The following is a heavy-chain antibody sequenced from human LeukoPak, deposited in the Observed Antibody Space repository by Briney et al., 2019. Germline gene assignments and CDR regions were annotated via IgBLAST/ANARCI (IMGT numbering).Heavy chain of an antibody. J-gene: IGHJ6*02. CDR3: ARDRGLSSSWFNYYYYYGMDV. CDR2: INPSGGST. CDR1: GYTFTSYY. Sequence: ASVKVSCKASGYTFTSYYMHWVRQAPGQGLEWMGIINPSGGSTSYAQKFQGRVTMTRDTSTSTVYMELSSLRSEDTAVYYCARDRGLSSSWFNYYYYYGMDVWGQGTTVTVSS. D-gene: IGHD6-13*01. V-gene: IGHV1-46*01.